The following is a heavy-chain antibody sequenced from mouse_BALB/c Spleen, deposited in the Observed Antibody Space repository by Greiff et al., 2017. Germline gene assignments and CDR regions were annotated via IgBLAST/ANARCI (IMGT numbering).Heavy chain of an antibody. CDR2: IDPANGNT. V-gene: IGHV14-3*02. CDR3: ARTYYRYDPYAMDY. Sequence: LVESGAELVKPGASVKLSCTASGFNIKDTYMHWVKQRPEQGLEWIGRIDPANGNTKYDPKFQGKATITADTSSNTAYLQLSSLTSEDTAVYYCARTYYRYDPYAMDYWGQGTSVTVSS. D-gene: IGHD2-14*01. CDR1: GFNIKDTY. J-gene: IGHJ4*01.